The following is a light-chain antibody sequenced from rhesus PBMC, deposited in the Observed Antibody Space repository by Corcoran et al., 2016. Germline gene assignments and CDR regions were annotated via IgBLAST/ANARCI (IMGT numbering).Light chain of an antibody. V-gene: IGKV1-18*01. J-gene: IGKJ3*01. CDR3: QQGYNTPFT. CDR2: AAS. Sequence: DIQMTQSPSSLSASVGDKVTITCRASQGISSWLAWYQQKPGKAPKLLIYAASTLQSGVPSRFSGSGSGTDYTLTISSLQPDDFATYYCQQGYNTPFTFGPGTKLDIK. CDR1: QGISSW.